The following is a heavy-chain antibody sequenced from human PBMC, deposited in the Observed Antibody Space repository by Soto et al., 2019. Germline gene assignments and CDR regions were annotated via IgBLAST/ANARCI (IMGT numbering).Heavy chain of an antibody. D-gene: IGHD6-6*01. J-gene: IGHJ4*02. CDR3: AHSKKSSSSTNFDY. CDR1: GFTVSSNY. Sequence: HPGGSLRLSCAASGFTVSSNYMSWVRQAPGKGLEWVSVIYSCGSTYYADSVKSRLTITKDTSKNQVVLTMTNMDPVDTATYYCAHSKKSSSSTNFDYWGQGTLVTVSS. V-gene: IGHV3-53*05. CDR2: IYSCGST.